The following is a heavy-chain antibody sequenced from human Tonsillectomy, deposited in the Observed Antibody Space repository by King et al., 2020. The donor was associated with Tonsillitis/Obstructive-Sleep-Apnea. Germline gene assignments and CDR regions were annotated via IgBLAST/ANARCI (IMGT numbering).Heavy chain of an antibody. J-gene: IGHJ4*02. CDR3: ARERNWFFDY. D-gene: IGHD3-9*01. CDR2: ISYDGSTK. V-gene: IGHV3-30*04. CDR1: GFTFSTSA. Sequence: VQLVESGGGVVQPGRSLRLSCAASGFTFSTSAMHWVRQAPGKGLEWVAIISYDGSTKYYADSVKGRFTISRDNSKNTLYLQMNSLRAEDTAVYYCARERNWFFDYWGQGTLVTVSS.